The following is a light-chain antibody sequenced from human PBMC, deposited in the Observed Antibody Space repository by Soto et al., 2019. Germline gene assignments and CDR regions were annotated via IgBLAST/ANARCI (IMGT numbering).Light chain of an antibody. J-gene: IGKJ1*01. Sequence: DIPMTQSPSTLSASVGDRVTITCRASQSLSTRLAWYQQKPGKAPKLLIYDASSLESGVPSRFSGSGSGTEFTLTISSLQPGDVATYYCQQYNSYWTYGQGTKVEIK. CDR1: QSLSTR. CDR2: DAS. V-gene: IGKV1-5*01. CDR3: QQYNSYWT.